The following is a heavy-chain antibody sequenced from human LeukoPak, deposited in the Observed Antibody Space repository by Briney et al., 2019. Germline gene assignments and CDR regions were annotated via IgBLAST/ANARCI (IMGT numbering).Heavy chain of an antibody. CDR1: GGSFSGYY. CDR3: AKRGGYGLIDY. Sequence: SETLPLTCAVYGGSFSGYYWSWIRQPPGKGLEWIGEINHSGSTNYNASLQSRVTISIDTSKNQFSLRLNSVTAADTAMYYCAKRGGYGLIDYWGQGTRVTVSS. CDR2: INHSGST. V-gene: IGHV4-34*01. J-gene: IGHJ4*02. D-gene: IGHD5-12*01.